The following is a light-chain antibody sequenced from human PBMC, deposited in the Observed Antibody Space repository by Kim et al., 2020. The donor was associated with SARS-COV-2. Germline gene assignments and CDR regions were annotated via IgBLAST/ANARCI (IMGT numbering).Light chain of an antibody. J-gene: IGKJ2*01. V-gene: IGKV1-5*03. CDR1: QSMSSW. CDR2: KAS. CDR3: QQSYTTPDT. Sequence: SASVGDRVTITCPASQSMSSWLAWYQQKPGKAPKLLMYKASNLENGVSTRFSGSGSGTEFSLISSSLQPEDFATYYCQQSYTTPDTFSQGTKLEI.